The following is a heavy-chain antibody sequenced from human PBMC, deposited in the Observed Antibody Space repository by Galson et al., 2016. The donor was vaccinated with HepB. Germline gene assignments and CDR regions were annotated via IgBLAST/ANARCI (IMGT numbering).Heavy chain of an antibody. CDR3: VLDTPAFPAQADY. Sequence: SLRLSCAASGLTFSGAWLTWVRQAPGKGLEWVGRTKSDGTTDYAVPVKGRFSVSRDDSQNILYLQMNSLKAEDTAVYYCVLDTPAFPAQADYWGQGTLVTVSS. CDR2: TKSDGTT. J-gene: IGHJ4*02. V-gene: IGHV3-15*01. CDR1: GLTFSGAW. D-gene: IGHD3-3*02.